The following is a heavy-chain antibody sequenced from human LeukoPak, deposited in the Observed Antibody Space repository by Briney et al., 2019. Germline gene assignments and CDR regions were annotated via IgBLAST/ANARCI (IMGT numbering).Heavy chain of an antibody. CDR1: GFTFSSYW. CDR2: IKHDGSEQ. V-gene: IGHV3-7*01. D-gene: IGHD2-2*01. Sequence: GGSLRLSCAASGFTFSSYWMSWVRQAPGKGLEWVADIKHDGSEQYYVDSVKGRFTISRDNAKNSLYLEMNSLRAEDTAVYYWARRPYLQGYCSSTSCYGYFQHWGQGTLVTVSS. J-gene: IGHJ1*01. CDR3: ARRPYLQGYCSSTSCYGYFQH.